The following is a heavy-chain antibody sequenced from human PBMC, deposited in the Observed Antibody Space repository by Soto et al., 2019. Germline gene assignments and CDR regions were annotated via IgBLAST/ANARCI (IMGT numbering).Heavy chain of an antibody. V-gene: IGHV4-30-4*01. CDR1: GGSISSGDYY. J-gene: IGHJ4*02. Sequence: LSLTCTVAGGSISSGDYYWSWIRQPPGKGLEWIGYIYYSGSTYYNPSLKSRVTISVDTSKNQFSLKLSSVTAADTAVYYCARGPVPAAMGAEAFFDYWGQGTLVTVSS. D-gene: IGHD2-2*01. CDR2: IYYSGST. CDR3: ARGPVPAAMGAEAFFDY.